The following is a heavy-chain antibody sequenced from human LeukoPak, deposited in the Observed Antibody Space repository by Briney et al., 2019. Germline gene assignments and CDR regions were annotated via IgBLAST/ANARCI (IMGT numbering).Heavy chain of an antibody. J-gene: IGHJ4*02. CDR3: AGGDYYDSSGFDC. V-gene: IGHV4-34*01. D-gene: IGHD3-22*01. CDR1: GGSFSGYY. CDR2: INHSGST. Sequence: SETLSLTCAVYGGSFSGYYWSWIRQPPGKGLEWIGEINHSGSTNYNPSLKSRVTISVDTSKNQFSLKLSSVTAADTAVYYCAGGDYYDSSGFDCWGQGTLVTVSS.